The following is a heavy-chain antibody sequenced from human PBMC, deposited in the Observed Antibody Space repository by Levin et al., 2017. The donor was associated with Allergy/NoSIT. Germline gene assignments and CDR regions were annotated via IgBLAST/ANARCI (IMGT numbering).Heavy chain of an antibody. D-gene: IGHD3-3*01. Sequence: KISCKASGGTFSSYAISWVRQAPGQGLEWMGGIIPIFGTANYAQKFQGRVTITADKSTSTAYMELSSLRSEDTAVYYCASGATYDFWSPPDYWGQGTLVTVSS. J-gene: IGHJ4*02. CDR1: GGTFSSYA. V-gene: IGHV1-69*06. CDR2: IIPIFGTA. CDR3: ASGATYDFWSPPDY.